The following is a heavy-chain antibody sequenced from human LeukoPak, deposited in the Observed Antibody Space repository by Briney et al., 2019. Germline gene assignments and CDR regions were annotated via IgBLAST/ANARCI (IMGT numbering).Heavy chain of an antibody. J-gene: IGHJ4*02. CDR1: GYTFTSYG. Sequence: GASVKVSCKASGYTFTSYGISWVRQAPGQGLEWMGWISAYNGNTNYAQKLQGRVTMTTDTSTSTAYMELRSLRSDDTAVYYCARGINYYDSSGRRRYYFDYWGQGTLVTVSS. D-gene: IGHD3-22*01. CDR3: ARGINYYDSSGRRRYYFDY. CDR2: ISAYNGNT. V-gene: IGHV1-18*01.